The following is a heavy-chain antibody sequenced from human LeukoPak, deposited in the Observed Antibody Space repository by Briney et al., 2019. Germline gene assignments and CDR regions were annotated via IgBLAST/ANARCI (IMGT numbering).Heavy chain of an antibody. Sequence: GGSLRLSCAASGFTFSSYAMSWVRQAPGKGLEWVSSISNSGGSTYYADSVKGRFTISRDNSKNTLYLQMNSLRAEDTAVYCCRSPPMVRGVIIDRDYWGQGTLVTVSS. CDR1: GFTFSSYA. CDR2: ISNSGGST. V-gene: IGHV3-23*01. J-gene: IGHJ4*02. D-gene: IGHD3-10*01. CDR3: RSPPMVRGVIIDRDY.